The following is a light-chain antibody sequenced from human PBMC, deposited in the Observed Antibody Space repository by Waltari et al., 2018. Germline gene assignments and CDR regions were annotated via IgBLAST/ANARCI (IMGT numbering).Light chain of an antibody. CDR1: SSDVGCYNY. J-gene: IGLJ3*02. V-gene: IGLV2-14*03. Sequence: QSALTQPASVSGSPGQSITISCTGTSSDVGCYNYVPWYQQHPGKAPKLMIFAVSNRPSGVSNRFSGSKSGNTASLTISGLQAEDEADYYCSSYISSSTLEVFGGGTRLTVL. CDR2: AVS. CDR3: SSYISSSTLEV.